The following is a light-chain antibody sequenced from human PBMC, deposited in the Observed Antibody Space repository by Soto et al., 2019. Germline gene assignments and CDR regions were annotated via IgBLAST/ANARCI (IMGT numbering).Light chain of an antibody. V-gene: IGKV3-20*01. CDR3: QQYDNSVWT. Sequence: IVLTHSPGTLSSSPGERPTLSCRASRSVIANNLAWYQQRPGQAPRLLIYGAARRATGIPDRFCVSGSGTDFTLTISRLEPEDVAVYYCQQYDNSVWTFGQGTKVDIK. CDR2: GAA. J-gene: IGKJ1*01. CDR1: RSVIANN.